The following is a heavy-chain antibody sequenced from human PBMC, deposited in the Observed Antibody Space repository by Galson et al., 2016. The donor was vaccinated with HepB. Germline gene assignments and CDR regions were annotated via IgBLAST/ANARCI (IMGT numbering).Heavy chain of an antibody. D-gene: IGHD2-8*01. V-gene: IGHV3-11*06. CDR3: ASTILRCTNGYPYYFDY. Sequence: SLRLSCAASGFTFSDYYMSWIRQAPGKGLEWVSYISGSSSNTNCADSVKGRFTISRDNASNSLYLQMNSLRTADTAVYYCASTILRCTNGYPYYFDYWGQGTLVTVSS. CDR2: ISGSSSNT. J-gene: IGHJ4*02. CDR1: GFTFSDYY.